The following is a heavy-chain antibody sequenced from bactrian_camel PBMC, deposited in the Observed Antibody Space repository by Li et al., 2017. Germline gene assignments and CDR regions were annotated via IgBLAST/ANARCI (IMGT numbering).Heavy chain of an antibody. Sequence: HVQLVESGGGSVQVGGSLRLTCAHSGATAGSVCMGWFRQAPGTEREVVAVISGDGDNTYYGDSVKDRFIISRDGAKNTIYLQMDGLSPEDTAMYLCAAKESYYRNNWRTWTYWGRWGQGTQVTVSS. D-gene: IGHD1*01. CDR1: GATAGSVC. V-gene: IGHV3S55*01. J-gene: IGHJ6*01. CDR3: AAKESYYRNNWRTWTYWGR. CDR2: ISGDGDNT.